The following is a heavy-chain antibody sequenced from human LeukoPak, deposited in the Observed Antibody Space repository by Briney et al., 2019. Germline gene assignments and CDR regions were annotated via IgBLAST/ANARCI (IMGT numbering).Heavy chain of an antibody. D-gene: IGHD4-23*01. J-gene: IGHJ4*02. V-gene: IGHV1-18*01. CDR1: GYTFTSYG. CDR2: ISAYNGNT. Sequence: ASVKVSCKASGYTFTSYGISWVRQAPGQGLEWMGWISAYNGNTNYAQKLQGRVTMTTDTSTSTAHMELRSLRSDDTAVYYCATGFYGGNSDYWGQGTLVTVSS. CDR3: ATGFYGGNSDY.